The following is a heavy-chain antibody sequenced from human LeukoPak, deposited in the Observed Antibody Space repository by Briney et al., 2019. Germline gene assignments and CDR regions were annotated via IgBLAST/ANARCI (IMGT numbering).Heavy chain of an antibody. Sequence: PGGSLRLSCAASGFTFSSYAMHWVRQAPGKGLEWVAVISYDGSNKYYADSVKGRFTISRDNSKNTLYLQMNSLRAEDTAVYYCARGLVEWELLVGMDVWGQGTTVTVSS. CDR1: GFTFSSYA. CDR3: ARGLVEWELLVGMDV. J-gene: IGHJ6*02. D-gene: IGHD1-26*01. V-gene: IGHV3-30-3*01. CDR2: ISYDGSNK.